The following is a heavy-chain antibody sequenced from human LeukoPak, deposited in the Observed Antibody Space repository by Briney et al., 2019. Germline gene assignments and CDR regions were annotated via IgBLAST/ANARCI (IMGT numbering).Heavy chain of an antibody. CDR3: ARAPTMVRGVFLKPNNWFDP. Sequence: GGSLRLSCAASGFTFSSYWMSWVRQAPGKGLEWVANIKQDGSEKYYVDSVKGRFTISRDNAKNSLYLQMNSLRAEDTAVYYCARAPTMVRGVFLKPNNWFDPWGQGTLVTVSS. D-gene: IGHD3-10*01. J-gene: IGHJ5*02. CDR2: IKQDGSEK. V-gene: IGHV3-7*01. CDR1: GFTFSSYW.